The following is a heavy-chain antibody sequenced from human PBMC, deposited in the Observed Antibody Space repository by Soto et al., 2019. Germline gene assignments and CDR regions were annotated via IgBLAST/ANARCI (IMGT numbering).Heavy chain of an antibody. CDR2: ISYDGSNK. Sequence: QVQLVESGGGVVQPGRSLRLSCAASGFTFSSYAMHWVRQAPGKGLEWVAVISYDGSNKYYADSVKGRFTISRDNSKNTLYLQMNSLRAEDMAVYYCARGDADYFDYWGQGTLVTVSS. CDR3: ARGDADYFDY. CDR1: GFTFSSYA. V-gene: IGHV3-30-3*01. J-gene: IGHJ4*02.